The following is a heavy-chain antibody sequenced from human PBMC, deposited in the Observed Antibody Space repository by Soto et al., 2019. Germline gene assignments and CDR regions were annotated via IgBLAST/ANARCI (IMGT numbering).Heavy chain of an antibody. J-gene: IGHJ6*03. CDR2: VSSSSSYI. CDR3: AREGELGWLSQYYYYYYYMDV. CDR1: GITFSSCS. D-gene: IGHD3-3*01. Sequence: GGSLRLSCASSGITFSSCSMNWVRQAPGKGLEWVSSVSSSSSYIYYADSVKGRFTISRDNAKNSLYLQMNSLRAEDTAVYYCAREGELGWLSQYYYYYYYMDVWGKGTTVTVSS. V-gene: IGHV3-21*01.